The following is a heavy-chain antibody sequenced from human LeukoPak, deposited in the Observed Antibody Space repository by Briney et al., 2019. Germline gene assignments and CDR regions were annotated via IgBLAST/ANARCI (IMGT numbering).Heavy chain of an antibody. D-gene: IGHD4-11*01. CDR2: IYYSGST. Sequence: SETLSLTCTVSGGSISSYYWSWIRQPPGKGLEWIGYIYYSGSTNYNPSLKSRVTISVDTSKNQFSLKLSSVTAADTAVYYCARVTTREWFDPRGKGTLVTVSS. J-gene: IGHJ5*02. CDR3: ARVTTREWFDP. CDR1: GGSISSYY. V-gene: IGHV4-59*01.